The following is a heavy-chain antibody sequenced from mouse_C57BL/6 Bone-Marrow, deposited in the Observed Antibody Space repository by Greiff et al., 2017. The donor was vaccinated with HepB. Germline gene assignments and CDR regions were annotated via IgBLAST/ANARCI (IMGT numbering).Heavy chain of an antibody. V-gene: IGHV2-9-1*01. D-gene: IGHD2-5*01. CDR2: IWTGGGT. J-gene: IGHJ3*01. CDR1: GFSLTSYA. CDR3: ASTYYSNYDWFAY. Sequence: VKLVESGPGLVAPSQSLSITCTVSGFSLTSYAISWVRQPPGKGLEWLGVIWTGGGTNYNSALKSRLSISKDNSKSQVFLKMNSLQTDDTARYYCASTYYSNYDWFAYWGQGTLVTVSA.